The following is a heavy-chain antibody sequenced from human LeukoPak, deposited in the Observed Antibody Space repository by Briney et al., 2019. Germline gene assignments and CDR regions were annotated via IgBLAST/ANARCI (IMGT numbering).Heavy chain of an antibody. Sequence: ASVKVSCRASGYTFTAYYMHWVRQPPAQGLDWMRWINPNSGDTSYAQNFQGRVTMTRDTSIRTAYMELSSLRSDDTAVYYCARDPSPFNYFVTSVPGLLGYWGQGTLVTVSS. CDR3: ARDPSPFNYFVTSVPGLLGY. CDR1: GYTFTAYY. CDR2: INPNSGDT. V-gene: IGHV1-2*02. D-gene: IGHD3-22*01. J-gene: IGHJ4*02.